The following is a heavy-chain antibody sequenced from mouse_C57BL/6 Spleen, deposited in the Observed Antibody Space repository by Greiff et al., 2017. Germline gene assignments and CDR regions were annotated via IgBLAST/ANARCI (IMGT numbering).Heavy chain of an antibody. CDR2: IDPETGGT. D-gene: IGHD1-1*01. V-gene: IGHV1-15*01. CDR1: GYTFTDYE. J-gene: IGHJ2*01. Sequence: QVQLQQSGAELVRPGASVTLSCKASGYTFTDYEMHWVKQTPVHGLEWIGAIDPETGGTAYNQKFKGKAILTADKSSSTAYMELRSLTSEDSAVYYCTRSNYGSSYDYWGQGTTLTGSS. CDR3: TRSNYGSSYDY.